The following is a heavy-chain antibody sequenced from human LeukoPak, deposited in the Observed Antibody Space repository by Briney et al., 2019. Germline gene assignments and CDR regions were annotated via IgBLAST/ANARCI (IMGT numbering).Heavy chain of an antibody. CDR1: GFSFSIYT. CDR2: ISSTSSIT. J-gene: IGHJ4*02. D-gene: IGHD2-8*02. CDR3: AKDGSWSCTD. V-gene: IGHV3-48*01. Sequence: GGSLRLSCAASGFSFSIYTMNWVRQAPGKGLEWVSYISSTSSITYYADSVRGRFTISRDNAENSLYLQMNSLRAEDTAVYYCAKDGSWSCTDWGQGTLVTVSS.